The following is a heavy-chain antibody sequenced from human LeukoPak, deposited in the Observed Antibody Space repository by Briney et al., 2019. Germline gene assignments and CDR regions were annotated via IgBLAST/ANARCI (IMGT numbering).Heavy chain of an antibody. V-gene: IGHV3-48*03. CDR2: ISSSGSTI. CDR1: GFTFSSYE. CDR3: ARDSRPYYYDSSGPKALDI. J-gene: IGHJ3*02. D-gene: IGHD3-22*01. Sequence: GGSLRLSCAASGFTFSSYEMNWVRQAPGKGLEWVSYISSSGSTIYYADSVKGRFTISRDNAKNSLYLQMNSLRAEDTAVYYCARDSRPYYYDSSGPKALDIWGQGTMVTVSS.